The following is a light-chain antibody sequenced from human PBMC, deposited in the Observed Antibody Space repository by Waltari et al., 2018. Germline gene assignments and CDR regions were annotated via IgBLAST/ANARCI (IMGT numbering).Light chain of an antibody. CDR3: QHYNNWPPLT. J-gene: IGKJ4*01. CDR2: GAS. V-gene: IGKV3-15*01. CDR1: QSISSN. Sequence: EIVMTQSPATLSVSPGERATLSCRASQSISSNLAWYQQRPGQAPMLLLYGASTRASDIPDRFSGRGSGTDFTLTISSLQSEDFAVYYCQHYNNWPPLTFGGGTKVDVK.